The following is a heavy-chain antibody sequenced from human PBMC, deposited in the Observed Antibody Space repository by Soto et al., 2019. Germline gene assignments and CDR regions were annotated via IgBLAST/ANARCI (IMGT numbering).Heavy chain of an antibody. D-gene: IGHD3-3*01. V-gene: IGHV4-4*02. J-gene: IGHJ4*02. CDR2: IYHSGST. CDR1: GGSISSSNW. Sequence: PSETRSLTCAVSGGSISSSNWWSWVRQPPGKGLEWIGEIYHSGSTNYNPSLKSRVTISVDKSKNQFSLKLSSVTAADTAVYYCARWGAYDFWSGSLYYFDYWGQGTLVTVSS. CDR3: ARWGAYDFWSGSLYYFDY.